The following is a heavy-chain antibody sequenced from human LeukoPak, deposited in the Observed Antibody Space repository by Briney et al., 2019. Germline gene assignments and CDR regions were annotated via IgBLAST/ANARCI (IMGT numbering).Heavy chain of an antibody. CDR1: GGSFSGYY. D-gene: IGHD6-13*01. J-gene: IGHJ2*01. CDR2: INHSGST. CDR3: ARVGVYSSSWYFDL. V-gene: IGHV4-34*01. Sequence: PSETLSLTCAVYGGSFSGYYWSWSRQPPGKGLEWIGEINHSGSTNYNPSLKSRVTISVDTSKNQFSLKLSSVTAADTAVYYCARVGVYSSSWYFDLWGRGTLVTVSS.